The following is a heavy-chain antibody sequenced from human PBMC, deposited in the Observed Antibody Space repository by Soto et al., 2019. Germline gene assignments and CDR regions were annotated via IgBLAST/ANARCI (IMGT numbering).Heavy chain of an antibody. CDR2: IRGSGGST. D-gene: IGHD6-19*01. V-gene: IGHV3-23*01. Sequence: VGSLRLSGAASGFTFSSYGRNCVRQARWKGLEWVSGIRGSGGSTYYADFVKGRFTISRDNSKNTLYLQMNSLRAEDTAVYYCAKERAVAGFDYWGQGTLVTVSS. CDR3: AKERAVAGFDY. J-gene: IGHJ4*02. CDR1: GFTFSSYG.